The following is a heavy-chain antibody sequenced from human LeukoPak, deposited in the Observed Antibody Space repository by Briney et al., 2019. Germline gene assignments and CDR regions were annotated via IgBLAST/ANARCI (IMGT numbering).Heavy chain of an antibody. Sequence: ASVKVSCKASGYTFTSYYMHWVRQVPGQGLEWMGIINPSGGSTSYAQKFQGRVTMTRDTSTSTVYMELSSLRSEDTAVYYCAREGRVVTIAVAHADAFDIWGQGTMVTVSS. D-gene: IGHD6-19*01. J-gene: IGHJ3*02. CDR2: INPSGGST. CDR3: AREGRVVTIAVAHADAFDI. CDR1: GYTFTSYY. V-gene: IGHV1-46*01.